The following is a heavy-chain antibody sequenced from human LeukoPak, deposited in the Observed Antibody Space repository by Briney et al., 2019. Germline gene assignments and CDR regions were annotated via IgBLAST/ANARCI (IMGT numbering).Heavy chain of an antibody. CDR2: IYPGDSDT. Sequence: GESLKISCKGSGYSFTSYWIGWVRQMPGKGLEWMGIIYPGDSDTRYSPSFQGQVTISADKSISIAYLQWSSLKASDTAMYYCARQLDRGHYYDRKLAFDIWGQGTMVTVSS. D-gene: IGHD3-22*01. J-gene: IGHJ3*02. V-gene: IGHV5-51*01. CDR1: GYSFTSYW. CDR3: ARQLDRGHYYDRKLAFDI.